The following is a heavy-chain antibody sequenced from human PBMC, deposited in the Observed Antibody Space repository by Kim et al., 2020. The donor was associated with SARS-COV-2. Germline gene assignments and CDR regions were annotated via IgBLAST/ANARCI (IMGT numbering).Heavy chain of an antibody. V-gene: IGHV4-59*01. CDR1: GGSISSYY. D-gene: IGHD1-26*01. J-gene: IGHJ4*02. CDR3: AREHRLSAPTKRYSGSYWYYFDY. CDR2: IYYSGST. Sequence: SETLSLTCTVSGGSISSYYWSWIRQPPGKGLEWIGYIYYSGSTNYNPSLKSRVTISVDTSKNQFSLKLSSVTAADTAVYYCAREHRLSAPTKRYSGSYWYYFDYWGQGTLVTVSS.